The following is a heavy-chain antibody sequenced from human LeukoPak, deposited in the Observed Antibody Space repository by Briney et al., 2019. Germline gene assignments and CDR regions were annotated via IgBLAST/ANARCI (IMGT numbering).Heavy chain of an antibody. Sequence: GASVKVSCKASAYTFTGYYTHWVRQAPGQGLEWMGWIYPNSGGTNYAQKFQGRVTMTRDTSISTAYMELSRLRSDDTAVYYCARSEQFPYYMDVWGKGTTVTVSS. CDR2: IYPNSGGT. CDR1: AYTFTGYY. CDR3: ARSEQFPYYMDV. V-gene: IGHV1-2*02. J-gene: IGHJ6*03. D-gene: IGHD6-19*01.